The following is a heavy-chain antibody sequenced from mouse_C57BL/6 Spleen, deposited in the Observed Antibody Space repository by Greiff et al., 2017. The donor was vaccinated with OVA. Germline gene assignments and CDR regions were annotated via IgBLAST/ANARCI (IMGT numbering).Heavy chain of an antibody. Sequence: QVQLQQPGAELVKPGASVKMSCKASGYTFTSYWITWVKQRPGQGLEWIGDIYPGSGSTNYTEKFKSKATLTVDTSSSTAYMQLSSLTAEDSAVYYCARGDYDYDLAYWGQGTLVTVSA. CDR3: ARGDYDYDLAY. CDR1: GYTFTSYW. D-gene: IGHD2-4*01. CDR2: IYPGSGST. V-gene: IGHV1-55*01. J-gene: IGHJ3*01.